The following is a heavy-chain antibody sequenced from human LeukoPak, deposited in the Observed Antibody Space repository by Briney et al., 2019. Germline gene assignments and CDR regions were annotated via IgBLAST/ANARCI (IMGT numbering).Heavy chain of an antibody. J-gene: IGHJ4*02. Sequence: SETLSLTCTVSGGSISSSSYYWGWIRQPPGKGLEWIGSIYYSGSTYYNPSLKRRATISVDTSKNQFSLKLNSVTAADTAVYYCARFRWELLGDFDYWGQGALVTVSS. D-gene: IGHD1-26*01. CDR3: ARFRWELLGDFDY. CDR2: IYYSGST. CDR1: GGSISSSSYY. V-gene: IGHV4-39*01.